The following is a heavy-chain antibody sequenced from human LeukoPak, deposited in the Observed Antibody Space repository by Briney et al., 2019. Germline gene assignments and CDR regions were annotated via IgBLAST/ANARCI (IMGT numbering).Heavy chain of an antibody. D-gene: IGHD2-2*02. Sequence: GGSLRLSCAASGFTFSSYAMRWVRQAPGKGLEWVSAISGGGGSTYYADSVKGRFTISRDNAKNSLFLQMNSLRTEDTALYYCARAWRCVSTSCYTYFDPWGQGTLVTVSS. CDR1: GFTFSSYA. J-gene: IGHJ5*02. V-gene: IGHV3-23*01. CDR2: ISGGGGST. CDR3: ARAWRCVSTSCYTYFDP.